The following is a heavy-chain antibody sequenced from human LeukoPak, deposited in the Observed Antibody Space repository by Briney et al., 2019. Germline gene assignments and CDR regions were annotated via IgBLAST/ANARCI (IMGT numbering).Heavy chain of an antibody. CDR3: ARGRVVVVTAIPNWFDP. V-gene: IGHV4-31*03. J-gene: IGHJ5*02. CDR1: GGSISSGGYY. Sequence: PSETLSLTCTVSGGSISSGGYYWSWLRQHPGKGLEWIGYIYYSGSTYYNPSLKSRVTISVDTSKNQFSLKLSSVTAADTAVYYCARGRVVVVTAIPNWFDPWGQGTLVTVSS. CDR2: IYYSGST. D-gene: IGHD2-21*02.